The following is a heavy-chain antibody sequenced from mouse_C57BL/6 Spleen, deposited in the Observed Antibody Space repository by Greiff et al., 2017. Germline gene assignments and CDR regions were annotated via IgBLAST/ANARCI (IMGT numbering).Heavy chain of an antibody. CDR3: ARSGTTVVATDVLFDY. Sequence: VQVVESGAELVKPGASVKISCKASGYAFSSYWMNWVKQRPGKGLEWIGQIYPGDGDTNYNGKFKGKATLTADKSSSTAYMQLSSLTSEDSAVYFCARSGTTVVATDVLFDYWGQGTTLTVSS. CDR1: GYAFSSYW. D-gene: IGHD1-1*01. J-gene: IGHJ2*01. V-gene: IGHV1-80*01. CDR2: IYPGDGDT.